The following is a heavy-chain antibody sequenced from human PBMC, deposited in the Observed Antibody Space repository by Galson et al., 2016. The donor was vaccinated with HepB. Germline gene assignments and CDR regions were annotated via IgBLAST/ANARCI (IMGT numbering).Heavy chain of an antibody. CDR3: ATRYCSGGSCYSAAPGYWYFDL. V-gene: IGHV3-48*02. Sequence: SLRLSCAASGFTFSSYTMNWVRQAPGKGLEWVSYISSSSSSIDYADSVKGRFNISRDNAKNSLYLQMNSLRDEDTAVYYCATRYCSGGSCYSAAPGYWYFDLWGRGTLVTVSS. CDR1: GFTFSSYT. CDR2: ISSSSSSI. D-gene: IGHD2-15*01. J-gene: IGHJ2*01.